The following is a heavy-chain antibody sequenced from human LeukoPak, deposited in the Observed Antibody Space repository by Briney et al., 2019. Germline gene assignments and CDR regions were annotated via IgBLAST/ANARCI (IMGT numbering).Heavy chain of an antibody. CDR1: GFTFSNYG. Sequence: GGSLRLSCAASGFTFSNYGMHWVRQAPGKGLEWVAVIWYDGSNKYYADSVKGRFTISRDNSKNTLHLQMNSLRAEDTAVYYCANDGGYCSGGSCYSGAEYFQHWGQGTLVTVSS. D-gene: IGHD2-15*01. V-gene: IGHV3-33*06. CDR2: IWYDGSNK. CDR3: ANDGGYCSGGSCYSGAEYFQH. J-gene: IGHJ1*01.